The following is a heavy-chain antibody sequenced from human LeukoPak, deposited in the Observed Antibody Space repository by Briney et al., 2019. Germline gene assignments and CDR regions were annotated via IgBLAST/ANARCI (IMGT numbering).Heavy chain of an antibody. D-gene: IGHD6-13*01. CDR3: ARGTFIAATGRSFDY. CDR2: IYYSGST. CDR1: GGSISSYY. V-gene: IGHV4-59*01. Sequence: SETLSLTCTVSGGSISSYYWSWIRQPPGKGLEWIGYIYYSGSTNYNPSLKSRVTISVDTSKNQFSLKLSSVTAADTAVYYCARGTFIAATGRSFDYWGQGTLVTVSS. J-gene: IGHJ4*02.